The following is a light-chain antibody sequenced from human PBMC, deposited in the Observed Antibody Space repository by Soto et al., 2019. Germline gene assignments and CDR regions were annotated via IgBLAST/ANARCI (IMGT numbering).Light chain of an antibody. CDR3: QQYGSSPPYT. J-gene: IGKJ2*01. Sequence: EIVLTQSPGTLSLSPGERATLSCRASQSVSGSYLAWYQQKPGQSPRLLIYCSCDRATGIPDRFSGSGSGTDFALTISRVEPEDFAVYYCQQYGSSPPYTFGQGTKLEIK. CDR2: CSC. V-gene: IGKV3-20*01. CDR1: QSVSGSY.